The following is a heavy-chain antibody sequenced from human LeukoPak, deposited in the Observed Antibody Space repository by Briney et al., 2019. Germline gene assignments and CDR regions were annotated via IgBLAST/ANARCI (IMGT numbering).Heavy chain of an antibody. J-gene: IGHJ4*02. CDR3: ARGWNYGFDY. Sequence: ASVKVSCKASGYTLTGYYMHWVRQAPGQGLEWVGWINPNSGGTNYAQKFQGRVTMTRDTSISTAYMELNRLRSDDTAVYFCARGWNYGFDYWGQGTLVTVSS. V-gene: IGHV1-2*02. CDR1: GYTLTGYY. D-gene: IGHD1-7*01. CDR2: INPNSGGT.